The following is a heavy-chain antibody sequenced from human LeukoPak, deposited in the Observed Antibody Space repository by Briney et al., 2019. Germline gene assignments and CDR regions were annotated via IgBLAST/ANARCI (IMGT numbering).Heavy chain of an antibody. D-gene: IGHD1-1*01. CDR1: GFTFSSYS. Sequence: PGGSLRLSCAASGFTFSSYSMNWVRQAPGKGLEWVSSISSSSSYIYYADSVKGRFTISRDNAKNSLYLQISSLRAEETAVYYCARVGVGTTALFDYWGQGALVTVYS. CDR3: ARVGVGTTALFDY. CDR2: ISSSSSYI. V-gene: IGHV3-21*01. J-gene: IGHJ4*02.